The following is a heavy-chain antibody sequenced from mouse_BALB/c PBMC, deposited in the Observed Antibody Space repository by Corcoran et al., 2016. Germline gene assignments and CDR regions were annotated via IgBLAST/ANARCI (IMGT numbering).Heavy chain of an antibody. CDR1: GYTFTSYV. J-gene: IGHJ4*01. CDR2: INPYNDGT. CDR3: ARVPGYGNFLYAMDY. D-gene: IGHD2-10*02. V-gene: IGHV1S136*01. Sequence: EVQLQQSGPELVKPGASVKMSCKASGYTFTSYVMHWVKQKPGQGLEWIGYINPYNDGTKYNEKFKGKATLTSDKSSSTAYMELSSLTSEDSAVYYCARVPGYGNFLYAMDYWGQGTSVTVSS.